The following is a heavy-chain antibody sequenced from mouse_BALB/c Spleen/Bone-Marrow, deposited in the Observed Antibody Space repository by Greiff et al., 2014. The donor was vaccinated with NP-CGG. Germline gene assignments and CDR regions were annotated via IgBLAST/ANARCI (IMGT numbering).Heavy chain of an antibody. D-gene: IGHD2-3*01. J-gene: IGHJ3*01. CDR3: ARFDDDYWGFAH. Sequence: EVQLQQSGPELVKPGASVKISCRASGYTFTDYNMHWVKQSHGESLEWIGYVYPYSGNTAYNQGFKNKATLTVDNSSSTAHMELRSLTSEDSAVYYCARFDDDYWGFAHWGQGTLVTVSA. CDR1: GYTFTDYN. CDR2: VYPYSGNT. V-gene: IGHV1S29*02.